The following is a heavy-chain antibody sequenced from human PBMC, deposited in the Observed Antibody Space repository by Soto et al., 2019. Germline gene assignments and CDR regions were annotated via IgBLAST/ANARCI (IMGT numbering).Heavy chain of an antibody. D-gene: IGHD3-10*01. CDR2: LRSKAYVRTT. Sequence: GGSLRLSCTTSGFTFGDYDMSWIRQAPGKGLEWVGVLRSKAYVRTTHYAASVKGRFTISGDDSISIAYLQMNSLKTEGTAVYYCTRGEDNYSTAPMDSCGEGRTVTV. CDR3: TRGEDNYSTAPMDS. CDR1: GFTFGDYD. V-gene: IGHV3-49*03. J-gene: IGHJ6*03.